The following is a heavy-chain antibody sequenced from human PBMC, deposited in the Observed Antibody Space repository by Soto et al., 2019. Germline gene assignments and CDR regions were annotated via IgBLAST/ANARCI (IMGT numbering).Heavy chain of an antibody. CDR2: INPSSSAT. CDR3: ARGYCSSGNCYRLYHYDMDV. J-gene: IGHJ6*03. D-gene: IGHD2-15*01. CDR1: GYTITSYY. V-gene: IGHV1-46*01. Sequence: ASVKVSCKASGYTITSYYMHWVRQAPGQGLEWMGIINPSSSATRYSQKFQGRVTMTRDVSTSTVYMEMSGLRSEDTAVYYCARGYCSSGNCYRLYHYDMDVRGKGTTLTVSS.